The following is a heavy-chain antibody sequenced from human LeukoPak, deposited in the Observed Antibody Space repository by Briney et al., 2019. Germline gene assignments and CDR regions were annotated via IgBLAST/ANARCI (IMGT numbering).Heavy chain of an antibody. CDR2: INPSGGST. Sequence: ASVKVSCKASGYTFTSYYMHWVRQAPGQGLEWMGIINPSGGSTSYAQKFQGRVTMTRDMSTSTVYMELSSLRSEDTAVYYCARGLRDRKSTGSWFDPWGQGTLVTVSS. J-gene: IGHJ5*02. D-gene: IGHD1-14*01. V-gene: IGHV1-46*01. CDR1: GYTFTSYY. CDR3: ARGLRDRKSTGSWFDP.